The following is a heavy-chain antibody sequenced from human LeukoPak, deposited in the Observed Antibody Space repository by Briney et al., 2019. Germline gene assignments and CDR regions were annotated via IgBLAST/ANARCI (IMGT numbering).Heavy chain of an antibody. CDR2: IYHSGST. D-gene: IGHD3-10*01. CDR1: GGSISSNNW. CDR3: TRACAHSGVDVDY. Sequence: PSETLSLTCAVSGGSISSNNWWSWVRQPPGKGLEWIGEIYHSGSTNYNPSLKSRVTISVDKSKNQLSLKVSSVTAADTAVYYCTRACAHSGVDVDYWGQGTLVTVSS. V-gene: IGHV4-4*02. J-gene: IGHJ4*02.